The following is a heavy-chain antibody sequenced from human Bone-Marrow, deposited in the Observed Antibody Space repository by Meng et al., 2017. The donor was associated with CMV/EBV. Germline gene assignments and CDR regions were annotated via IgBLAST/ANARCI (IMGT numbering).Heavy chain of an antibody. V-gene: IGHV4-39*01. CDR2: IYYSGST. Sequence: SETLSLTCTVSGGSISSSSYYWGWIRQPPGKGLEWIGSIYYSGSTYYNPSLKSRVTISVDTSKNQFSLKLSSVTAADTAVYYCARGRRITIFGVVGGGHAMDVWGQGNTVTVAS. J-gene: IGHJ6*02. CDR1: GGSISSSSYY. CDR3: ARGRRITIFGVVGGGHAMDV. D-gene: IGHD3-3*01.